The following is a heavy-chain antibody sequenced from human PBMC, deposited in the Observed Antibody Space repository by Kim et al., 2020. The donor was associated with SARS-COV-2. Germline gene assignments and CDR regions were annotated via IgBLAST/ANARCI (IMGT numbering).Heavy chain of an antibody. J-gene: IGHJ6*02. CDR3: ARAAAGALYYYYYGMDV. CDR1: GYTFTSYA. CDR2: INTNTGNP. D-gene: IGHD6-13*01. V-gene: IGHV7-4-1*02. Sequence: ASVKVSCKASGYTFTSYAMNWVRQAPGQGLEWMGWINTNTGNPTYAQGFTGRFVFSLDTSVSTAYLQISSLKAEDTAVYYCARAAAGALYYYYYGMDVWGQGTTVTVSS.